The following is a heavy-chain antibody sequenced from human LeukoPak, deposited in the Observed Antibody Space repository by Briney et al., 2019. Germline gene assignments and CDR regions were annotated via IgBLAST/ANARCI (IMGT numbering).Heavy chain of an antibody. V-gene: IGHV1-2*02. CDR2: INPNSGGT. CDR3: ARKVKKYSNVDY. D-gene: IGHD6-13*01. CDR1: GYTFTSYD. J-gene: IGHJ4*02. Sequence: ASVKVSCKASGYTFTSYDINWVRQATGQGLEWMGWINPNSGGTNYAQKFQGRVTMTRDTSISTAYMELSRLRSDDTAVYYCARKVKKYSNVDYWGQGTLVTVSS.